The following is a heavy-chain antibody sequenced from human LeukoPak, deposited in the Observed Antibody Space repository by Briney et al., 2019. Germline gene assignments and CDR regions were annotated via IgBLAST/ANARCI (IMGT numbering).Heavy chain of an antibody. CDR3: ARSSGYDHDAFDI. CDR1: GGSFSGYY. Sequence: SETLSLTCAVYGGSFSGYYWSWIRQPPGKGLEWIGEINHSGSTNYNPSLKSRVTISVDTSKNQFSLKLSSVTAADTAVYYCARSSGYDHDAFDIWGQETMVTVSS. J-gene: IGHJ3*02. V-gene: IGHV4-34*01. D-gene: IGHD5-12*01. CDR2: INHSGST.